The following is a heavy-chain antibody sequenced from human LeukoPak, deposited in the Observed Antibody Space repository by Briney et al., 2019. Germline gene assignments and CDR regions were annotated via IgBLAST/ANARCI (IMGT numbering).Heavy chain of an antibody. CDR3: ARGYSNYAVLGDYFDY. CDR2: IIPIFGTA. J-gene: IGHJ4*02. D-gene: IGHD4-11*01. Sequence: GASVKVSCKASGGTFSSYAISWVRQAPAQGLEWMGGIIPIFGTANYAQKFQGRVTITTDESTSTAYMELSSLRSEDTAVYYCARGYSNYAVLGDYFDYWGQGTLVTVSS. V-gene: IGHV1-69*05. CDR1: GGTFSSYA.